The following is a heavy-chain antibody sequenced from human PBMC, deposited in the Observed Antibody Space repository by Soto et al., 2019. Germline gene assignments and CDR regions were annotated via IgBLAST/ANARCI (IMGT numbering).Heavy chain of an antibody. CDR3: ALSYYDILTGYTVGYYYYGMDV. CDR2: INHSGST. Sequence: ETLSLTCAVYGGSFSGYYWSWIRQPPGKGLEWIGEINHSGSTNYNPSLKSRVTISVDTSKNQFSLKLSSVTAADTAVYYCALSYYDILTGYTVGYYYYGMDVWGQGTTVTVSS. D-gene: IGHD3-9*01. V-gene: IGHV4-34*01. J-gene: IGHJ6*02. CDR1: GGSFSGYY.